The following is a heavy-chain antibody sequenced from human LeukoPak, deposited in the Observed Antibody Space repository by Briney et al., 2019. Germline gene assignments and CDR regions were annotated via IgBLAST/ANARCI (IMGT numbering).Heavy chain of an antibody. D-gene: IGHD6-19*01. CDR1: GGSFSGYY. CDR3: ARAVAGRRGIKLDY. Sequence: SETLSLTCAVYGGSFSGYYWSWIRQPPGKGLEWIGEINHSGSTNYNPSLKSRVTISVDTSKNQFSLKLSSVTAADTAVYYCARAVAGRRGIKLDYWGQRTLVTVSS. CDR2: INHSGST. J-gene: IGHJ4*02. V-gene: IGHV4-34*01.